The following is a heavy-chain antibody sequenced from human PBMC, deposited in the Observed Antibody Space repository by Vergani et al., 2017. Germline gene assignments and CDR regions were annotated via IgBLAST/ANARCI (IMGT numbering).Heavy chain of an antibody. J-gene: IGHJ4*02. CDR1: GFTFSNAW. Sequence: EVQLVESGGGLVQPGGSLRLSCAASGFTFSNAWMSWVRQAPGKGLEWVGRIKSKTDGGTTDYAAPVKGRFTISRDDSKNTLYLQMNSLKTEDTAVYYCTTRTIITFGGVTKYYFDYWGQGTLVTVSS. CDR2: IKSKTDGGTT. D-gene: IGHD3-16*01. V-gene: IGHV3-15*01. CDR3: TTRTIITFGGVTKYYFDY.